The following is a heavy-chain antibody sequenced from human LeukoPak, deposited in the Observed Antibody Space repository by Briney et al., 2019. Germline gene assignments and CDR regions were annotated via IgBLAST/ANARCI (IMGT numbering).Heavy chain of an antibody. J-gene: IGHJ4*02. Sequence: GGSLRLSCAASGFTFSSYWTHWVRQAPGKGLAWVSRINSDGSSTSYADSVKGRFTISRDNAENTLYLQMNSLRAEDTAVYYCARGDVDTAMVKVLDYWGQGTLVTVSS. CDR1: GFTFSSYW. CDR2: INSDGSST. V-gene: IGHV3-74*01. CDR3: ARGDVDTAMVKVLDY. D-gene: IGHD5-18*01.